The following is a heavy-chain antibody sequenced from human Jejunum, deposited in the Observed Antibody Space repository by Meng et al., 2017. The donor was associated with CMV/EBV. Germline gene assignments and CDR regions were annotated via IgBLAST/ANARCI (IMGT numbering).Heavy chain of an antibody. Sequence: CASSVFTFNNYAMNWVRQAPGRGLEWVSIIYSGSTRTYYADSVKGRFTISRDDSKNTLYLQMNSLRAEDTAIYYCAKSTQLMVYASDYWGQGTLVTVSS. J-gene: IGHJ4*02. CDR2: IYSGSTRT. D-gene: IGHD2-8*01. V-gene: IGHV3-23*03. CDR1: VFTFNNYA. CDR3: AKSTQLMVYASDY.